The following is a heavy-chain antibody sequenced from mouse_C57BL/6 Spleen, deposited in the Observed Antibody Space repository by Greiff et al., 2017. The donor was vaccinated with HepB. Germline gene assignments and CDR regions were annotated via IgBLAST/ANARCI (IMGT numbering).Heavy chain of an antibody. CDR2: IYPGDGDT. V-gene: IGHV1-82*01. Sequence: QVQLKESGPELVKPGASVKISCKASGYAFSSSWMNWVKQRPGKGLEWIGRIYPGDGDTNYNGKFKGKATLTADNSSSTAYMQLSSLTSEDSAVYFCARGNRFDYWGQGTTLTVSS. CDR1: GYAFSSSW. J-gene: IGHJ2*01. CDR3: ARGNRFDY.